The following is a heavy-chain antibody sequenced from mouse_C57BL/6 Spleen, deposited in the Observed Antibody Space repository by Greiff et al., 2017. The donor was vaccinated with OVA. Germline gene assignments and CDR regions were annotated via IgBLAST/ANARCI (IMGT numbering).Heavy chain of an antibody. D-gene: IGHD2-10*01. CDR2: IDPSDSET. CDR3: ARWGGSLLFDY. V-gene: IGHV1-52*01. CDR1: GYTFTSYW. J-gene: IGHJ2*01. Sequence: QVQLQQPGAELVRPGSSVKLSCKASGYTFTSYWMHWVKQRPIQGLEWIGNIDPSDSETHYTQKFKDKATLTVDKATSTADKQLSSLTSEDSAVYDCARWGGSLLFDYWGQGTTLTVSS.